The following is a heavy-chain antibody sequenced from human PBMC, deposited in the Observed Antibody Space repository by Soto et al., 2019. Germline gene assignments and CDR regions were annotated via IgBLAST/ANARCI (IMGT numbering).Heavy chain of an antibody. D-gene: IGHD2-2*03. CDR2: ISSSSSTI. J-gene: IGHJ6*03. CDR1: GFTFSSYS. CDR3: ARDGYCSSTSCWVDYYYYYMDV. Sequence: EVQLVASGGGLVQPGGSLRISCAASGFTFSSYSMNWVRQAPGKGLEWVSYISSSSSTIYYADSVKGRFTISRDNAKKSLYLQMNSLRAEDTAVYYCARDGYCSSTSCWVDYYYYYMDVWGKGTTVTVSS. V-gene: IGHV3-48*01.